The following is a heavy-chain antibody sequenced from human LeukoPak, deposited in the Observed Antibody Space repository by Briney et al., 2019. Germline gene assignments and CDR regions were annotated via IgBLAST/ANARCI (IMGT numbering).Heavy chain of an antibody. CDR1: GFTFSSYE. J-gene: IGHJ4*02. Sequence: GGSLRLSCAASGFTFSSYEMNWLRQAPGKGLEWVPYISSSGSTIYYADSVKGRFTISRDNAKNSLYLQMNSLRAEDTAVYYCARQDYDILTGYYRYFDYWGQGTLVTVSS. D-gene: IGHD3-9*01. CDR3: ARQDYDILTGYYRYFDY. V-gene: IGHV3-48*03. CDR2: ISSSGSTI.